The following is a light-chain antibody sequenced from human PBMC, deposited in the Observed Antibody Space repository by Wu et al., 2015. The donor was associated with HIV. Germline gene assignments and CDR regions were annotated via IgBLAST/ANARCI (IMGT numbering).Light chain of an antibody. Sequence: IVLTQSPGTLSLSPGERATLSCRASQSVTSNYLSWYQQKPGQAPRLLVFGASSRATGVPDRFSGSGSGTDFTLTITRLEPEDFAVYYCQQRTNWPITFGQGTRLEIK. CDR3: QQRTNWPIT. CDR2: GAS. J-gene: IGKJ5*01. CDR1: QSVTSNY. V-gene: IGKV3D-20*02.